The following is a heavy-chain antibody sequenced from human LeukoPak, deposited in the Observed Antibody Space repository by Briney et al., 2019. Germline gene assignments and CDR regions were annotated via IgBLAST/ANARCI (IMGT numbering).Heavy chain of an antibody. CDR3: ARDRYYSNYYYYGMDV. D-gene: IGHD4-11*01. J-gene: IGHJ6*02. CDR1: GFTVSSNY. CDR2: IYSGGST. V-gene: IGHV3-66*01. Sequence: GGSLRLSCVASGFTVSSNYMSWVRQAPGKGLEWVSVIYSGGSTYYADSVKGRFTISRDNSKNTLYLQMNSLRAEDTAVYYCARDRYYSNYYYYGMDVWGQGTTVTVSS.